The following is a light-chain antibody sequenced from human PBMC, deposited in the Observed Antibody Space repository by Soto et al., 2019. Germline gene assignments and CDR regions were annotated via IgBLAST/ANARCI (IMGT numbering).Light chain of an antibody. CDR2: NVS. V-gene: IGKV2-30*01. CDR3: MQGTRWPPYT. Sequence: DVVMTQSPLSLPVTLGQPASISCRSSQSLAYSDGNTYLNWFQQMPGQSPRRLIYNVSNRDSGVPDRFSGSGSGTDFTLKISRVEAEDVGVYYCMQGTRWPPYTFGQGTKLEIK. J-gene: IGKJ2*01. CDR1: QSLAYSDGNTY.